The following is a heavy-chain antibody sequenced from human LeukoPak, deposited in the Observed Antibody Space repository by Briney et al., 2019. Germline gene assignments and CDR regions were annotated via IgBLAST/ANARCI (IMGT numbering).Heavy chain of an antibody. V-gene: IGHV3-23*01. CDR3: ARIGDFAAYYYYGMDV. CDR2: ISGSGGST. Sequence: GGSLRLSCAASGFTFSSYAMSWVRQAPGKGLEWVSAISGSGGSTYYADSVKGRFTISRDNSKNTLYLQMNSLRAEDTAVYYCARIGDFAAYYYYGMDVWGQGTTVTV. CDR1: GFTFSSYA. J-gene: IGHJ6*02. D-gene: IGHD4-17*01.